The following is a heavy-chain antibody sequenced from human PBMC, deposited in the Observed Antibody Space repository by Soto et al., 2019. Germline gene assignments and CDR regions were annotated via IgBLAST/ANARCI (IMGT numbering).Heavy chain of an antibody. D-gene: IGHD2-2*01. V-gene: IGHV1-18*01. Sequence: GASVKVSCKGFGYSFMKYGINWVRQAPGQGVEWVGWISPYSGYTHSAQKFHGRLTLTTDTAASTAYMELRILMCADTALYYCAREASVLLPAAQPSRFDSWGQGTLVTV. CDR2: ISPYSGYT. J-gene: IGHJ4*02. CDR3: AREASVLLPAAQPSRFDS. CDR1: GYSFMKYG.